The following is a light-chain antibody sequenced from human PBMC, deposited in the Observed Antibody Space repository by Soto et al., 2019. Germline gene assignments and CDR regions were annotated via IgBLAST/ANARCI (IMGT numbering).Light chain of an antibody. V-gene: IGKV1-5*03. Sequence: DIQMTQSPSTLSASVGDRVTITCRASQSISSWLAWYQQKPGKAPKLLIYKASSLESGVPSRFSGSVSGTEFTLTISSLQPDDFATYYCQQYNRYPFTFGPGTKVDIK. CDR3: QQYNRYPFT. CDR1: QSISSW. CDR2: KAS. J-gene: IGKJ3*01.